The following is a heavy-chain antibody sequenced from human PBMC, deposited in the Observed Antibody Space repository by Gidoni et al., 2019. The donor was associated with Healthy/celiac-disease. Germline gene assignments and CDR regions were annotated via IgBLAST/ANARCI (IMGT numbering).Heavy chain of an antibody. Sequence: QVQLVQSGAEVKKPGSSVKVSCKASGGTFSSYAISWVRQAPGQGLEWMGRIIPILGIANYAQKFQGRVTITADKSTSTAYMELSSLRSEDTAVYYCAREAQDIVVVPAALDAFDIWGQGTMVTVSS. J-gene: IGHJ3*02. D-gene: IGHD2-2*01. CDR3: AREAQDIVVVPAALDAFDI. V-gene: IGHV1-69*04. CDR2: IIPILGIA. CDR1: GGTFSSYA.